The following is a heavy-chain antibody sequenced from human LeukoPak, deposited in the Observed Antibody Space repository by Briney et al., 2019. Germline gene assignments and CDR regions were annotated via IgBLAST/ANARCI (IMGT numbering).Heavy chain of an antibody. Sequence: SETLSLTCTVSGGSISSSSYYWSWIRQPAGKGLEWIGRIYTSGSTNYNPSLKSRVTMSVDTSKNQFSLKLSSVTAADTAVYYCARDRGGYCGGDCYPNWFDPWGQGTLVTVSS. J-gene: IGHJ5*02. D-gene: IGHD2-21*02. CDR3: ARDRGGYCGGDCYPNWFDP. CDR2: IYTSGST. V-gene: IGHV4-61*02. CDR1: GGSISSSSYY.